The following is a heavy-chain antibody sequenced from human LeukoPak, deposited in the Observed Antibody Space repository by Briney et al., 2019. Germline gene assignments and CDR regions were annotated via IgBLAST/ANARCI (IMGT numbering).Heavy chain of an antibody. D-gene: IGHD7-27*01. J-gene: IGHJ5*02. CDR1: GGTFSSYT. CDR2: IIPILGIA. CDR3: ASGDRYNWFDP. Sequence: PVKVSCKASGGTFSSYTISWVRQAPGQGLEWMGRIIPILGIANYAQKFQGRVTITADKSTSTAYMELSSLRSEDTAVYYCASGDRYNWFDPWGQGTLVTVSS. V-gene: IGHV1-69*02.